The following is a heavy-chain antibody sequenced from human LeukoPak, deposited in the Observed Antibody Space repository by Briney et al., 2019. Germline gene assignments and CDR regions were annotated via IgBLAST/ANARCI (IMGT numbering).Heavy chain of an antibody. D-gene: IGHD3-10*01. V-gene: IGHV4-31*03. CDR2: IYYSGST. CDR3: ARDRARSYGMDV. CDR1: GGSISSGGYY. J-gene: IGHJ6*02. Sequence: SQTLSLTCTVSGGSISSGGYYWSWIRQHPGKGLEWIGYIYYSGSTYYNPSLKSRVTISVDTSKNQFSLELSSVTAADTAVYYCARDRARSYGMDVWGQGTTVTVSS.